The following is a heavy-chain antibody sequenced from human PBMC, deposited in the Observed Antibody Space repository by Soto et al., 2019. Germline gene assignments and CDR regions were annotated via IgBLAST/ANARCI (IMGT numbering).Heavy chain of an antibody. Sequence: SETLSLTCTVSGGSISSYYWSWIRQPPGKGLEWIGYIYYSGSTNYNPSLKSRVTISVDTSKNQFSLKLSSVTAADTAVYYCARHSKWLPPRALYYFDYWGQGTLVTVSS. CDR2: IYYSGST. D-gene: IGHD3-22*01. CDR3: ARHSKWLPPRALYYFDY. J-gene: IGHJ4*02. CDR1: GGSISSYY. V-gene: IGHV4-59*08.